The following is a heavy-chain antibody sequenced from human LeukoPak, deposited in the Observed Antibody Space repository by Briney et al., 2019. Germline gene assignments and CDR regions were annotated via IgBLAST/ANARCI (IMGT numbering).Heavy chain of an antibody. CDR1: GGPISSYY. CDR3: ARDTNHGWVAAAGINAFDI. J-gene: IGHJ3*02. Sequence: PSETLSLTCTVSGGPISSYYWSWIRQPPGKGLEWIGYIYYSGSTNYNPSLKSRVTISVDTSKNQFSLKLSSVTAADTAVYYCARDTNHGWVAAAGINAFDIWGQGTMVTVSS. CDR2: IYYSGST. D-gene: IGHD6-13*01. V-gene: IGHV4-59*01.